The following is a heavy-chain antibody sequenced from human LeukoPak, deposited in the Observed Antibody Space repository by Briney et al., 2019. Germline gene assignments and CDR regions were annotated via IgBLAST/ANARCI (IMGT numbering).Heavy chain of an antibody. D-gene: IGHD2-21*02. CDR1: GGSFSGYY. V-gene: IGHV4-34*01. CDR2: INHSGST. CDR3: ARSKVPATGNWFDP. J-gene: IGHJ5*02. Sequence: PSETLSLTCAVYGGSFSGYYWSWIRQPPGKGLEWIGEINHSGSTNYNPSLKSRVTISVDTSKSQFSPKLSSVTAADTAVYYCARSKVPATGNWFDPWGQGTLVTVSS.